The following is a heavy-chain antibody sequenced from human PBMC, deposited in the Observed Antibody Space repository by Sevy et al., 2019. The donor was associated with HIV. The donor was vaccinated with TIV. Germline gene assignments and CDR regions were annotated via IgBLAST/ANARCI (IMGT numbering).Heavy chain of an antibody. J-gene: IGHJ4*02. V-gene: IGHV3-30*18. CDR3: AKCEDGEGITFGGGIAPPFDY. CDR2: ISYDGSNK. CDR1: GFTFSSYG. D-gene: IGHD3-16*02. Sequence: GGSLRLSCAASGFTFSSYGMHWVRQAPGKGLEWVAVISYDGSNKYYADSVKGRFTISRDNSKNTLYLQMNSLRAEDTAVYYCAKCEDGEGITFGGGIAPPFDYWGQGTLVTVSS.